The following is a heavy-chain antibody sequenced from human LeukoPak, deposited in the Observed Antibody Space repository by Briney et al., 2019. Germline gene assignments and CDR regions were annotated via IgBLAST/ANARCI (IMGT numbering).Heavy chain of an antibody. CDR3: AARGGNIPPHSFDY. Sequence: SETLSLTCAVYGGSFSGYYWSWTRQPPGKGLEWIGEINHSGSTNYNPSLKSRVTISVDTSKNQFSLKLSSVTAADTAVYYCAARGGNIPPHSFDYWGQGTLVTVSS. V-gene: IGHV4-34*01. CDR2: INHSGST. CDR1: GGSFSGYY. D-gene: IGHD1/OR15-1a*01. J-gene: IGHJ4*02.